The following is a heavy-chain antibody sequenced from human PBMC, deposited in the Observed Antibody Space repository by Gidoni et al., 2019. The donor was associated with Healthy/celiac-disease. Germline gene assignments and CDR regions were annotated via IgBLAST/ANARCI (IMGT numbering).Heavy chain of an antibody. CDR2: IYYSGST. V-gene: IGHV4-39*01. Sequence: QLQLQESGPGLVKPSETLSLTCTVSVGSLSSSSYYWGWIRQPPGKGLEWIGSIYYSGSTYYNPSLKSRVTISVDTSKNQFSLKLSSVTAADTAVYYCARPGHTAMADFDYWGQGTLVTVSS. D-gene: IGHD5-18*01. J-gene: IGHJ4*02. CDR3: ARPGHTAMADFDY. CDR1: VGSLSSSSYY.